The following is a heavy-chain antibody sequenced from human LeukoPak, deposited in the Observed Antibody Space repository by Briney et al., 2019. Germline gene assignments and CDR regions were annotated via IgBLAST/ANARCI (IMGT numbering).Heavy chain of an antibody. J-gene: IGHJ5*02. CDR3: ARSGEQWLVPGPNWFDP. CDR1: GDSISSGVYY. D-gene: IGHD6-19*01. CDR2: IYYSGST. V-gene: IGHV4-31*03. Sequence: SQTLSLTCTVSGDSISSGVYYWSWLRQHPGKGLEWIGYIYYSGSTNYNPSLKSRVTISVDTSKNQFSLKLSSVTAADTAVYCCARSGEQWLVPGPNWFDPWGQGTLVTVSS.